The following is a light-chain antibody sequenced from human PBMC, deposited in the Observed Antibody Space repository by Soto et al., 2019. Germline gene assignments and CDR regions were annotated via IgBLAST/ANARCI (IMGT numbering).Light chain of an antibody. Sequence: TQVTESSSILSASVGERHHITCRASQTIRTWLAWYQQKPGKAPKLLIYDASSLGSGVPSRFSGSGSGTEFTLTISSLQPDDIATYYCQQYNSYLWTFGQGTKVDNK. CDR3: QQYNSYLWT. J-gene: IGKJ1*01. V-gene: IGKV1-5*01. CDR2: DAS. CDR1: QTIRTW.